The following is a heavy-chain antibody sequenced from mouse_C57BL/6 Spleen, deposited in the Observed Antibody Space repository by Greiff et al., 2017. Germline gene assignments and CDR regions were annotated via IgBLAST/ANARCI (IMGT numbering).Heavy chain of an antibody. J-gene: IGHJ3*01. CDR2: IYPGSGNT. Sequence: QVQLQQSGAELVRPGASVKLSCKASGYTFTDYYINWVKQRPGQGLEWIARIYPGSGNTYYNEKFKGKATLTAEKSSSTAYMQLSSLTSEDSAVYFCARESNYYGSSYVWFAYWGQGTLVTVSA. D-gene: IGHD1-1*01. V-gene: IGHV1-76*01. CDR1: GYTFTDYY. CDR3: ARESNYYGSSYVWFAY.